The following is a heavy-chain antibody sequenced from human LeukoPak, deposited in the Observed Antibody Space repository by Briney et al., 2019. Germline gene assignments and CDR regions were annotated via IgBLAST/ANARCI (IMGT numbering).Heavy chain of an antibody. CDR1: GFTVSNNY. V-gene: IGHV3-66*04. CDR3: ARHGSITMVRGRLRYYYMDV. Sequence: PGGSLRLSCAASGFTVSNNYMTWVRQAPGKGLEWLSVIYSGGSTYYADSVKGRFTISRDNSKNTLYLQMNSLRAEDTAVYYCARHGSITMVRGRLRYYYMDVWGKGTTVTISS. J-gene: IGHJ6*03. CDR2: IYSGGST. D-gene: IGHD3-10*01.